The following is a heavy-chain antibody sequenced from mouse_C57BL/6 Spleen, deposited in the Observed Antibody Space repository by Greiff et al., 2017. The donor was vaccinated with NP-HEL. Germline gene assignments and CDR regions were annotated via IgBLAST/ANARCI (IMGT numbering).Heavy chain of an antibody. D-gene: IGHD1-1*02. J-gene: IGHJ2*01. V-gene: IGHV14-1*01. CDR2: IDPEDGDT. CDR3: TRVAVGYCCDD. Sequence: VQLQQSGAELVRPGASVKLSCTASGFNIKDYYMHWVKQRPEQGLEWIGRIDPEDGDTEYAPKFQGKATMTADTSSNTAYLQLSSLTSGDTAVYYCTRVAVGYCCDDWGQGTTLAVSS. CDR1: GFNIKDYY.